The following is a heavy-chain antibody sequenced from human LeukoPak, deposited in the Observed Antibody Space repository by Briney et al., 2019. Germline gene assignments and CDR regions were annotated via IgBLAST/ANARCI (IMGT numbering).Heavy chain of an antibody. V-gene: IGHV3-48*03. D-gene: IGHD6-13*01. CDR2: ISSSGSTI. CDR3: ARVGGGAAAGLDP. J-gene: IGHJ5*02. CDR1: GFTFSSYE. Sequence: GGSLRLSCAASGFTFSSYEMNWVRQAPGKGLEWVSYISSSGSTIYYADSVKGRFTISRDNAKNSLYLQMNSLRAEDTAVYYCARVGGGAAAGLDPWGQGTLVTVSS.